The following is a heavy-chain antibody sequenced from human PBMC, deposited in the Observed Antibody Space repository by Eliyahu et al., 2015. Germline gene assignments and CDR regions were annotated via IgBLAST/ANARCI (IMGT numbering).Heavy chain of an antibody. CDR1: GFTFSDYA. J-gene: IGHJ4*02. CDR2: ISDDGSGK. V-gene: IGHV3-30-3*01. D-gene: IGHD1-26*01. CDR3: ARGLSGSYPKHGDN. Sequence: QVQLVESGGGVVQPGRSLRLSCAASGFTFSDYAIHWVRQAPGKGLEWVAVISDDGSGKYYADSVKGRFTISRDNSKNTLYLEMSSLRAEDTAVYYCARGLSGSYPKHGDNWGQGTLVTVSS.